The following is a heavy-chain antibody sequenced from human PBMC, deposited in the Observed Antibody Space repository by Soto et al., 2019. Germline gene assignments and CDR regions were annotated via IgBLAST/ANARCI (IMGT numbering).Heavy chain of an antibody. CDR3: AKGPRKWGFDY. CDR1: GYTFTSDD. Sequence: QVQLVQSGAEVKKPGASVKVSCKASGYTFTSDDINWVRQATGQGREWMGWMNPISGTTGYAQKFQGRVTMTRDAAISTASMELSSLTSDDTAVYYCAKGPRKWGFDYWGQGTQVTVSS. J-gene: IGHJ4*02. CDR2: MNPISGTT. D-gene: IGHD1-26*01. V-gene: IGHV1-8*01.